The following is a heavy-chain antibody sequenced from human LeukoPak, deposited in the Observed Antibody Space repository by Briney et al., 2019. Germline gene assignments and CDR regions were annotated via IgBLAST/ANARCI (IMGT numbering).Heavy chain of an antibody. Sequence: PSETLSLTCAVTRYALSHGQRCDWVRQPPGKGLEWIGSIYHSGNTNYNPSLKSRVTISVDTSKNQFSLKVSSVTAADTALYYCPSWYSISGYLDYWGQGTLVTVSS. J-gene: IGHJ4*02. CDR3: PSWYSISGYLDY. D-gene: IGHD6-6*01. CDR2: IYHSGNT. CDR1: RYALSHGQR. V-gene: IGHV4-38-2*01.